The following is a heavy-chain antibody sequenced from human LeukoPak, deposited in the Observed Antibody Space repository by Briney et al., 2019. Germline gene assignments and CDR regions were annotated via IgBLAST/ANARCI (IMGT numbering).Heavy chain of an antibody. D-gene: IGHD4/OR15-4a*01. CDR3: AKARGDYGRPFDY. V-gene: IGHV3-23*01. CDR2: ISGSGDTA. Sequence: GGSLRLSCAASGFTFSTYAMSWVRQAPGKGLEWASVISGSGDTAYYADSVKGRFAISRDNSKNTLSLQMNSLRAEDTAVYYCAKARGDYGRPFDYWGQGTLVTVSS. CDR1: GFTFSTYA. J-gene: IGHJ4*02.